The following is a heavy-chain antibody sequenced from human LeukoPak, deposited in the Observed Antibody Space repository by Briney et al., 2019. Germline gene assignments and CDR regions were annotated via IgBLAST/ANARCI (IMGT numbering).Heavy chain of an antibody. CDR1: GYTFTSYG. Sequence: ASVKVSCKASGYTFTSYGISWVRQAPGQGLEWMGWISAYNGNTNYAQKLQGRVTMTTDTSTSTAYMELRSLRSDDTVVYYCARRGSVRGTRNWFDPWGQETLVTVSS. D-gene: IGHD3-16*01. CDR2: ISAYNGNT. CDR3: ARRGSVRGTRNWFDP. J-gene: IGHJ5*02. V-gene: IGHV1-18*01.